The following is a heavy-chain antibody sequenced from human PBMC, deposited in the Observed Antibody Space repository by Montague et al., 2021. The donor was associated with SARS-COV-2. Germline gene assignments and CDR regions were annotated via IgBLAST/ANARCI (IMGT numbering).Heavy chain of an antibody. Sequence: SETLSLTCTVSAASLRPSYWPWIRQAPERGLEWIGYICHTRTTKYKPAIQSRHTVSVDTAKNQFFLSLTSVTAADTAVYYCARVSSTALRGVIKTSGYYALDVGGRDHGQSLL. V-gene: IGHV4-4*09. CDR1: AASLRPSY. J-gene: IGHJ6*02. CDR2: ICHTRTT. CDR3: ARVSSTALRGVIKTSGYYALDV. D-gene: IGHD3-10*01.